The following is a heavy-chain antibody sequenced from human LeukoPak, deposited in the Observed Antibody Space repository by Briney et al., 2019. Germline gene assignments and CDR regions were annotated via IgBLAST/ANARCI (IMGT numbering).Heavy chain of an antibody. D-gene: IGHD3-16*02. CDR1: GYTFTGYY. V-gene: IGHV1-2*02. J-gene: IGHJ4*02. CDR3: ARGGLRLGELSLDNYYFDY. CDR2: INPNSGGT. Sequence: ASVKVSCKASGYTFTGYYMHWVRQATGQGLEWMGWINPNSGGTNYAQKFQGRVTMTRDTSISTAYMELSRLRSDDTAAYYCARGGLRLGELSLDNYYFDYWGQGTLVTVSS.